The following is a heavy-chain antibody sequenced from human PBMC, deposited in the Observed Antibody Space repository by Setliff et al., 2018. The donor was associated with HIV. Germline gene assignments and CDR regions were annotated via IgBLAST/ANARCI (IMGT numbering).Heavy chain of an antibody. CDR2: ISYDGNNE. D-gene: IGHD2-2*01. CDR1: GFTFSRFA. V-gene: IGHV3-30*04. CDR3: ARGRVPGNY. Sequence: GGSLRLSCAASGFTFSRFAMHWVRQAPGKGLEWVAIISYDGNNEDYTDYVKGRFTSSRDNAKNSLYLQMNSLRAEDTAFYYCARGRVPGNYWGQGTLVTVSS. J-gene: IGHJ4*02.